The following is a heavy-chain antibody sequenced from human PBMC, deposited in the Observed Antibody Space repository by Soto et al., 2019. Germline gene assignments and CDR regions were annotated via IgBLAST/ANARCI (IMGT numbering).Heavy chain of an antibody. Sequence: QLQLQESGSGLVKPSQTLSLTCAVSGGSISSGGYSWSWLRQPPGKGLEWIGYIYHSGSTYYNPSLKSRVTITADRSKHQFSLKLSSVTAADTAVYYCAAGGGLPRYYWGQGTLVTVSS. V-gene: IGHV4-30-2*01. D-gene: IGHD5-12*01. CDR2: IYHSGST. CDR3: AAGGGLPRYY. CDR1: GGSISSGGYS. J-gene: IGHJ4*02.